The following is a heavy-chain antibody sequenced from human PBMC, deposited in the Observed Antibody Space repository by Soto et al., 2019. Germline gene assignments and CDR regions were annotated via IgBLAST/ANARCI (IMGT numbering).Heavy chain of an antibody. J-gene: IGHJ4*02. D-gene: IGHD6-19*01. CDR1: GFTFSSYS. Sequence: GGSLRLSCAASGFTFSSYSMNWVRQAPGKGLEWVSSISSSSSYIYYADSVKGRFTISRDNAKNSLYLQMNSLRAEDTAVHYCARDQDSSGWPYYFDYWGQGTLVTVSS. V-gene: IGHV3-21*01. CDR3: ARDQDSSGWPYYFDY. CDR2: ISSSSSYI.